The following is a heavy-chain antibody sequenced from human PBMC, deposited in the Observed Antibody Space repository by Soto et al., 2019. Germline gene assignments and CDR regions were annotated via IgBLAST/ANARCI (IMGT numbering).Heavy chain of an antibody. D-gene: IGHD6-19*01. CDR3: AKDPDISGWYQTDLDY. CDR1: VFIFSSFD. J-gene: IGHJ4*02. V-gene: IGHV3-23*01. CDR2: ISNNGGST. Sequence: GWSLRLSCAYSVFIFSSFDMSWVRQAPGKGLEWVSTISNNGGSTYSADSVKGRFTISRDNSKNTLYLQMNSLRAEETAVYYCAKDPDISGWYQTDLDYWGQGTLVT.